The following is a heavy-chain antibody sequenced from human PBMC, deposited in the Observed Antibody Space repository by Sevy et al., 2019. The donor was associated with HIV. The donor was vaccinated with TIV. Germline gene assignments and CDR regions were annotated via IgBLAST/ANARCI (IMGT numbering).Heavy chain of an antibody. V-gene: IGHV3-21*06. D-gene: IGHD1-26*01. Sequence: GGSLRLSCAASAFTFSSYNMNWVRQAPGKGLEWVSCISGSSNYIYYAESLKGRFIISRDNAKNTLYLQMNSLRTDDTAEYYCARGPPDGSYDYFDYWGQGTLVTVSS. CDR3: ARGPPDGSYDYFDY. J-gene: IGHJ4*02. CDR2: ISGSSNYI. CDR1: AFTFSSYN.